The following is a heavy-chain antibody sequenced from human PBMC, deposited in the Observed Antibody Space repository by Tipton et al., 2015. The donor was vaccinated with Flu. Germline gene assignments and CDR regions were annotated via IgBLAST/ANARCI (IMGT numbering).Heavy chain of an antibody. J-gene: IGHJ3*02. CDR2: VYHSGAT. Sequence: TLSLTCVVSGDSISANYWSWIRQAPGKGLEWVGHVYHSGATNYNPSLGSRVTISVDTSKKKFSLNLRSVTAADTAVYYCAREWGDAFDIWGQGTMVTVSS. CDR1: GDSISANY. D-gene: IGHD3-16*01. CDR3: AREWGDAFDI. V-gene: IGHV4-59*01.